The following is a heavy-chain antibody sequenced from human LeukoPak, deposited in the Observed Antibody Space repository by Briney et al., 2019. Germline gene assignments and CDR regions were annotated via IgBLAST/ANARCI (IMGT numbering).Heavy chain of an antibody. CDR2: VHHTGVT. Sequence: SETLSLTCSVSGGSITSLYWSWVRQPPGKGLEYVGYVHHTGVTNYNPSLRGRVTVSMDASKNQSYLKLNSVTAADTAVYYCVRSATIAVFRYGMDVWGQGTTVTVSS. CDR3: VRSATIAVFRYGMDV. CDR1: GGSITSLY. D-gene: IGHD6-19*01. J-gene: IGHJ6*02. V-gene: IGHV4-59*11.